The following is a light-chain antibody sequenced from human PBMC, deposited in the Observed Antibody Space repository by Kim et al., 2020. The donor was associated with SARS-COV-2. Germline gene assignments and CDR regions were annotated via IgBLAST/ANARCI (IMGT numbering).Light chain of an antibody. CDR1: SSDVWNYNL. V-gene: IGLV2-23*01. CDR3: CSYAGNSNLV. J-gene: IGLJ3*02. CDR2: EGS. Sequence: QSALTQPASVSGSPGQSITISCTGTSSDVWNYNLVSWYQQYPGKAPKLMVYEGSKRPSGDSNRFSGSESGSTASLTISGLQAEEEADYYCCSYAGNSNLVFGGGTQLTVL.